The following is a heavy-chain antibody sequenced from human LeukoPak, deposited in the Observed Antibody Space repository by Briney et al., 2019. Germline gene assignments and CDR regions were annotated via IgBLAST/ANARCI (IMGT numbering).Heavy chain of an antibody. J-gene: IGHJ4*02. CDR3: AQTSYYYDSSVHDY. CDR1: GFTVSSNY. CDR2: IYSGGST. Sequence: GGSLRLSCAASGFTVSSNYVSWVRQAPGKGLEWVSVIYSGGSTYYADSVKGRFTISRDNSKNTLYLQMNSLRAEDTAVYYCAQTSYYYDSSVHDYWGQGTLVTVSS. V-gene: IGHV3-53*01. D-gene: IGHD3-22*01.